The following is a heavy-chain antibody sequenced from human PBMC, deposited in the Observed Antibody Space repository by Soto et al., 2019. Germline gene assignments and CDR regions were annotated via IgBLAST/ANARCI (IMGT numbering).Heavy chain of an antibody. D-gene: IGHD6-19*01. V-gene: IGHV3-30*18. CDR3: AKDSSGWYQGVGCIDS. CDR1: RFSFSRSG. Sequence: GGSLRLSCAASRFSFSRSGMNWVRQAPGKGLEWVAVISYDGSNKYYADSVKGRFTISRDNSKSTLYLQMNSLRAEDRAVYYCAKDSSGWYQGVGCIDSWGQGTLVTVSS. CDR2: ISYDGSNK. J-gene: IGHJ4*02.